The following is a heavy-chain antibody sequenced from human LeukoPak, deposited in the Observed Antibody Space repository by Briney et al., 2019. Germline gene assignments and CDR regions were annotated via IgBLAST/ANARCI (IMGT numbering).Heavy chain of an antibody. V-gene: IGHV3-7*01. Sequence: PGGSLRLSCAGSGFDFNKSWMSWVRQAPGKGLEWVANIKGDGSRQKFVDSVKGRFTISRDNAKNSLFLQMNNLRAEDTAVYFCVRDAGWCKGDYWGQGTLVSVSS. CDR3: VRDAGWCKGDY. J-gene: IGHJ4*02. CDR2: IKGDGSRQ. CDR1: GFDFNKSW. D-gene: IGHD6-19*01.